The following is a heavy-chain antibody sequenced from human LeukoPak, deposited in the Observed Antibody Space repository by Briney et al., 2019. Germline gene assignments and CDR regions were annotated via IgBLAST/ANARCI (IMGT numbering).Heavy chain of an antibody. Sequence: SETLSLTCTVSGGSISSYYWSWIRQPPGKGLEWIGYIYYSGSTNYNPSLKSRVTISVDTSKNQFSLKLSSVTAADTAVYYCAREELTAASDIWGQGTMVTVSS. J-gene: IGHJ3*02. D-gene: IGHD4/OR15-4a*01. CDR3: AREELTAASDI. CDR1: GGSISSYY. CDR2: IYYSGST. V-gene: IGHV4-59*01.